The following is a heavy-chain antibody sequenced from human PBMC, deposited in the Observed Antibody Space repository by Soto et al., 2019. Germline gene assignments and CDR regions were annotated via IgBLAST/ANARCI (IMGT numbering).Heavy chain of an antibody. CDR2: MNPNSGDT. Sequence: QVQLVQSGAEVKKPGASVKVSCKASGYTFSDHDINWVRQGSGQGPEWLGWMNPNSGDTGYAQNFQGRVTMTRDTSKRTAYMELSSLRSEDTAVYYCARVGGNWNDDYFDYWGQGTLVTVSS. D-gene: IGHD1-1*01. CDR3: ARVGGNWNDDYFDY. V-gene: IGHV1-8*01. J-gene: IGHJ4*02. CDR1: GYTFSDHD.